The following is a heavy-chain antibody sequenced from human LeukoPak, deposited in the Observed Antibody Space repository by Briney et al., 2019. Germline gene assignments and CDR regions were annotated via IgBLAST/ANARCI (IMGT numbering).Heavy chain of an antibody. J-gene: IGHJ4*02. CDR2: ISYDGSNK. V-gene: IGHV3-30-3*01. D-gene: IGHD3-16*01. Sequence: GGSLRLSCAASGFTFSSYAMHWVRQAPGKGLEWVALISYDGSNKYYADSVKGRFTISRGNSKNTLYLQMNSLRAEDTAVYYCAALKGGHVDYWGQGTLVTVSS. CDR1: GFTFSSYA. CDR3: AALKGGHVDY.